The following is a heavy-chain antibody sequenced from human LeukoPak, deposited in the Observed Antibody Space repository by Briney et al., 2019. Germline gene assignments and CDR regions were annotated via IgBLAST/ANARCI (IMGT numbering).Heavy chain of an antibody. CDR1: GFTFSSYG. CDR3: AKPGGRDGYNFDFDY. J-gene: IGHJ4*02. CDR2: IWYDGSNK. D-gene: IGHD5-24*01. V-gene: IGHV3-33*06. Sequence: GGSLRLSCAASGFTFSSYGMHWVRQAPGKGLEWVAVIWYDGSNKYYADSVKGRFTISRDNSKNTLYLQMNNLRAEDTAVYYCAKPGGRDGYNFDFDYWGQGTLVTVSS.